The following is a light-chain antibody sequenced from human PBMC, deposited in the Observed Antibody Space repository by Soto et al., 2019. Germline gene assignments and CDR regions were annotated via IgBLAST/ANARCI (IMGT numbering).Light chain of an antibody. CDR2: DVT. CDR3: SSRSNITPYV. CDR1: SSDVGGYNY. J-gene: IGLJ1*01. V-gene: IGLV2-14*01. Sequence: QSALTQPASVSGSPGQSITISCTGTSSDVGGYNYVSWYQQHPGKAPKLMIYDVTNRPSGVSNRFSGSKSGNTASLTISGLQAEDEADYFCSSRSNITPYVFGTGTKVTVL.